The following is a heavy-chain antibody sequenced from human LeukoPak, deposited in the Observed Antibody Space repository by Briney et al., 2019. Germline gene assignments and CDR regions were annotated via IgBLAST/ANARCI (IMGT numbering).Heavy chain of an antibody. Sequence: VSVEVSCKASGYTFTGYYMHWVRQAPGQGLEWMGWINPNSGGTNYAQKFQGRVTMTRDTSISTAYMELSRLRSDDTAVYYCARDFYYDSSGYYDYWGQGTLVTVSS. J-gene: IGHJ4*02. D-gene: IGHD3-22*01. CDR3: ARDFYYDSSGYYDY. CDR2: INPNSGGT. CDR1: GYTFTGYY. V-gene: IGHV1-2*02.